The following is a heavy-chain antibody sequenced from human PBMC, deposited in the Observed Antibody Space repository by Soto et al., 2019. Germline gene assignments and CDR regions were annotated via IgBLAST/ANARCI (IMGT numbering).Heavy chain of an antibody. D-gene: IGHD3-10*01. CDR1: GDTFSSYT. CDR2: TIPILSMS. Sequence: QVHLVQSGAELKKPGSSVRVSCKASGDTFSSYTINWVRQAPGLGLEWMGRTIPILSMSNYALKFQGRLTITADKSTSTAYMELSSLRSEDTAMYYCATSYGSGSQAFDYWGQGALVTVPS. CDR3: ATSYGSGSQAFDY. J-gene: IGHJ4*02. V-gene: IGHV1-69*02.